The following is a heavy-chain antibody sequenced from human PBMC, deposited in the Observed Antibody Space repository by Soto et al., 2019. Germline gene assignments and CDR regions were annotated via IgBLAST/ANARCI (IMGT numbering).Heavy chain of an antibody. D-gene: IGHD2-2*01. Sequence: QVQLVQSGAEVKKPGASVKVSCKASGYTFTSYDINWVRQATGQGLEWMGWMNPNSGNTGYAQKFQGRVTMTRNTSISTAYMELSRLRSEATAVYYCARGRVVLVPAAPFYYYYGMDVWGQGTTVTVSS. V-gene: IGHV1-8*01. J-gene: IGHJ6*02. CDR2: MNPNSGNT. CDR1: GYTFTSYD. CDR3: ARGRVVLVPAAPFYYYYGMDV.